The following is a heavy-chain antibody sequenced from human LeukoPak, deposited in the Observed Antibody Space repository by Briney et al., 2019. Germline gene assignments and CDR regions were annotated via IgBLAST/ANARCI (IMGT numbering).Heavy chain of an antibody. J-gene: IGHJ6*04. D-gene: IGHD3-10*01. CDR1: GFTFSSYC. CDR3: ARDYVGSGSYYYYYYGMDV. CDR2: ISSSSSYI. V-gene: IGHV3-21*01. Sequence: KPGGSLRLSCAASGFTFSSYCMNWVRQAPGKGLEWVSSISSSSSYIYYADSVKGRFTISRDNAKNSLYLQMNSLRAEDTAVYYCARDYVGSGSYYYYYYGMDVWGKGTTVTVSS.